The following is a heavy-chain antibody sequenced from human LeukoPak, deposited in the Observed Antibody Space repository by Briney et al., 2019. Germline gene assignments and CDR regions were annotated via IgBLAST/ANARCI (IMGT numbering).Heavy chain of an antibody. V-gene: IGHV4-59*01. J-gene: IGHJ6*03. CDR1: GGSISSYY. CDR2: IYYSGST. CDR3: ARDRVYGSGTYTLDYYYYYMDV. Sequence: SETLSLTCTVSGGSISSYYWSWIRQPPGKGLEWIGYIYYSGSTNYNPSLKSRVTISVDTSKNQFSLKLSSVTAADTAVYYCARDRVYGSGTYTLDYYYYYMDVWGKGTTVIVSS. D-gene: IGHD3-10*01.